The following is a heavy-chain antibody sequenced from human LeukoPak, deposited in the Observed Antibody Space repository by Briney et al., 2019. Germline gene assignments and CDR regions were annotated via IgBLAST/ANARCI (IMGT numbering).Heavy chain of an antibody. CDR2: ISGSGSTT. J-gene: IGHJ5*02. V-gene: IGHV3-48*03. CDR3: AGELQGSGFDP. D-gene: IGHD6-19*01. CDR1: GFTFSSYE. Sequence: PGGSLILSCAASGFTFSSYEMNWVRQAPGKGLGWVSYISGSGSTTDYADSVKGRFTISRDNARNSVYLQMNSLRAEDTSIYYCAGELQGSGFDPWGQGTLVTVSS.